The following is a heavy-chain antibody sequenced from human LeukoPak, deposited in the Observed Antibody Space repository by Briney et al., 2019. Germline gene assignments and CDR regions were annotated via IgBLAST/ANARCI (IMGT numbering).Heavy chain of an antibody. V-gene: IGHV3-74*01. CDR2: IKGDGSSV. CDR3: TRVRGDYGGTSDF. D-gene: IGHD4-23*01. J-gene: IGHJ4*02. CDR1: GFTFSSYW. Sequence: GGSLRLSCAASGFTFSSYWMDWARPGPGKGLEWVARIKGDGSSVIYADSVKGRFTVSRDNAENTLYLHMNSLRAEDTAMYHCTRVRGDYGGTSDFWGQGTLVTVSS.